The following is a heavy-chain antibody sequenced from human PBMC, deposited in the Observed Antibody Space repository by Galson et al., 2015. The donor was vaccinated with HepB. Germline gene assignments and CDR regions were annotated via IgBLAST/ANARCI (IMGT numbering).Heavy chain of an antibody. Sequence: SLRLSCAASGFTFSNAWMSWVRQAPGKGLEWVGRIKSKTDGGTTDYAAPVKGRFTISRDDSKNTLYLQMNSLKTEDTAVYYCTTSSVRIWFGEPGAFDIWGQGTMVTVSS. D-gene: IGHD3-10*01. CDR2: IKSKTDGGTT. J-gene: IGHJ3*02. V-gene: IGHV3-15*01. CDR3: TTSSVRIWFGEPGAFDI. CDR1: GFTFSNAW.